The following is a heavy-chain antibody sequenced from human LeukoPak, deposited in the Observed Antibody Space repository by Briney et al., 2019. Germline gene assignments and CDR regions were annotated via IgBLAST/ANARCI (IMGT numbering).Heavy chain of an antibody. CDR1: GFTFSSYW. D-gene: IGHD3-10*01. Sequence: PGGSLRLSCAASGFTFSSYWMSWVRQAPGKGLEWVANIKQDGSEKYYVDSVKGRFTISRDNAKNSLYLQMNSLRAEDTAVYYCARDYGPGTGFGELLTFDYWGQGTLVTVSS. V-gene: IGHV3-7*01. J-gene: IGHJ4*02. CDR3: ARDYGPGTGFGELLTFDY. CDR2: IKQDGSEK.